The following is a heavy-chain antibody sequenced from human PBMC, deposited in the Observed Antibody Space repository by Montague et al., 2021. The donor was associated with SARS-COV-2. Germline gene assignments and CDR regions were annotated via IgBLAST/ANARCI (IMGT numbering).Heavy chain of an antibody. J-gene: IGHJ6*02. CDR2: INIVGDT. V-gene: IGHV3-13*01. D-gene: IGHD5-12*01. Sequence: SLRLSCAASGSTFSSYDMHWVRQVTGEGLEWVSAINIVGDTYYSASVKGRFTISRENAKNSLYLQMNSLRAADTAVYYCLREPRYRGNDFYGMDVWGQGTTVTVSS. CDR1: GSTFSSYD. CDR3: LREPRYRGNDFYGMDV.